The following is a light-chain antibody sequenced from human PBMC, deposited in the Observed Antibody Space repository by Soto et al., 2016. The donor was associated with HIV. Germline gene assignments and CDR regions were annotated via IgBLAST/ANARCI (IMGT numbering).Light chain of an antibody. Sequence: SYELIQPPSLSVAPRTDGQDYLWGTNIGTKSVHWYHQKPGQAPVLVVYDDTDRPSGIPARFSGSNSGNTATLTISRVEAGDEADYYCQVWDTTDHYVFGTGTRVTVL. CDR3: QVWDTTDHYV. V-gene: IGLV3-21*02. CDR1: NIGTKS. J-gene: IGLJ1*01. CDR2: DDT.